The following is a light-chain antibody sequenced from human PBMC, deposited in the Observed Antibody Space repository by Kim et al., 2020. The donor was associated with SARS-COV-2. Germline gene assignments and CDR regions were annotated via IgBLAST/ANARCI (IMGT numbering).Light chain of an antibody. J-gene: IGKJ4*01. CDR2: DAS. CDR1: QRVSSY. CDR3: QQRSNWPPDT. Sequence: EIVLTQSPATLSLSPGERATLSCRASQRVSSYLAWYQQKPGQAPRLLIYDASNRATGIPARFSGSGSGTDFTLTISSLEPEDFAVYYCQQRSNWPPDTFGGGTKVDIK. V-gene: IGKV3-11*01.